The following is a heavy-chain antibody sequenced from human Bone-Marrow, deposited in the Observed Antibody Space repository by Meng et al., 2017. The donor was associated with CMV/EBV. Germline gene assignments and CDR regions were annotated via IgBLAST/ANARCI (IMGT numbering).Heavy chain of an antibody. Sequence: GGSLRLSCAASGFTFSSYGMHWVRQAPGKGLEWVSVIYSGGSTYYADSVKGRFTISRDNSKNTLYLQMNSLRAEDTAAYYCARAYYYDSSGYYHGAFDIWGQGTMVTVSS. CDR1: GFTFSSYG. D-gene: IGHD3-22*01. CDR3: ARAYYYDSSGYYHGAFDI. J-gene: IGHJ3*02. CDR2: IYSGGST. V-gene: IGHV3-NL1*01.